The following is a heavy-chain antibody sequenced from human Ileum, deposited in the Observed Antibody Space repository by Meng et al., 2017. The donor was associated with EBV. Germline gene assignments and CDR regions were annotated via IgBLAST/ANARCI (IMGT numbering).Heavy chain of an antibody. J-gene: IGHJ5*02. Sequence: QITLKESGPTLVNPTQTLALTCTFSGFSLSTSEVGVGWIRQPPGKALEWLAVIYWDDDKRYSPSLKSRLTITKDTSKNQVVLTLTNMDPVDTATYYCALFTRSWFDPWGQGTLVTVSS. D-gene: IGHD2-2*01. CDR1: GFSLSTSEVG. CDR2: IYWDDDK. CDR3: ALFTRSWFDP. V-gene: IGHV2-5*02.